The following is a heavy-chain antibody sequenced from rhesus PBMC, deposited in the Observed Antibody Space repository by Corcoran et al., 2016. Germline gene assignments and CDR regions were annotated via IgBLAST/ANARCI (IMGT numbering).Heavy chain of an antibody. J-gene: IGHJ4*01. Sequence: EVQLVESGGGLAKPGGSLRLSCAASGFTFSDYYMHCVRQASGKGLEWVSRISNGGGSTWYADFVKGRFTISSENAKNTLYLQMDSLRAEDTALYYGARAGCTGSGCYGDHWGQGVLVTVSS. CDR2: ISNGGGST. D-gene: IGHD2-21*01. V-gene: IGHV3-59*01. CDR1: GFTFSDYY. CDR3: ARAGCTGSGCYGDH.